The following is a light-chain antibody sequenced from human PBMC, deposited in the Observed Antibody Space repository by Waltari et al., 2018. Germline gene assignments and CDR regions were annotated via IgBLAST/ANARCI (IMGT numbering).Light chain of an antibody. J-gene: IGLJ1*01. CDR1: TSYVGGYNY. V-gene: IGLV2-14*03. CDR2: DVS. CDR3: SSYTTSGTL. Sequence: QSALPQPAPVPGSPGQPIPTSGTGPTSYVGGYNYVSWYQQHPGKAPKLMIYDVSNRPSGVSNRFSGSKSGNTASLTISGLQAEDEADYYCSSYTTSGTLFGTGTKVTVL.